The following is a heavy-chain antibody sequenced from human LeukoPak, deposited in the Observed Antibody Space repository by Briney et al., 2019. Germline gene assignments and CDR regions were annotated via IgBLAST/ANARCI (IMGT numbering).Heavy chain of an antibody. D-gene: IGHD2-21*02. J-gene: IGHJ6*02. CDR3: ATGVVTKHYYSGMDV. CDR1: GGTFSSYA. V-gene: IGHV1-69*13. CDR2: IIPIFGTA. Sequence: VASVKVSCKASGGTFSSYAISWVRPAPGQGLGWMGGIIPIFGTANYAQKFQGRVTITADESTSTAYMELSSLRSEDTGVYYCATGVVTKHYYSGMDVWGQGTTVTVSS.